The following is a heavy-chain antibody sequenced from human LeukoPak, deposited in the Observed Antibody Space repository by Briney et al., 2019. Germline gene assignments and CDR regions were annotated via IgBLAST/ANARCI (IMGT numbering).Heavy chain of an antibody. Sequence: GGSLRLSCAASGFTFNMHWMTWVRQAPGKGLESVAYINKDGSDKYYVDSVKGRFTVSRDNAKNSLYLQMNSLRAEDTAVYYCARDAGYGGNSDYWGQGTLVTVSS. V-gene: IGHV3-7*01. J-gene: IGHJ4*02. CDR2: INKDGSDK. CDR1: GFTFNMHW. D-gene: IGHD4-23*01. CDR3: ARDAGYGGNSDY.